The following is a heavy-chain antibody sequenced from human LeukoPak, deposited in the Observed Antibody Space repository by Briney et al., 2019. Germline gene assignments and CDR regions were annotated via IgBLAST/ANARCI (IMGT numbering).Heavy chain of an antibody. CDR1: GHTFTRYY. CDR2: INPDGGRT. V-gene: IGHV1-46*01. Sequence: ASLTVSCTASGHTFTRYYIHWVRQAPGQGLEWVGIINPDGGRTTYAQKFQGRVTMTRDTSTSTIYMDLSSLRSDDSAIYYCGITRHGYNGTSFGFWGQGTLVTVSS. J-gene: IGHJ4*02. D-gene: IGHD5-24*01. CDR3: GITRHGYNGTSFGF.